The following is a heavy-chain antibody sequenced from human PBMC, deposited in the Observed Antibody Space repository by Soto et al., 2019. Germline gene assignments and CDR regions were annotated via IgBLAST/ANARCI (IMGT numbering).Heavy chain of an antibody. CDR3: AREAIEYTGTPGDWFDT. CDR1: GGSISSYY. CDR2: IYTSGST. V-gene: IGHV4-4*07. J-gene: IGHJ5*02. D-gene: IGHD1-7*01. Sequence: SETLSLTCTVSGGSISSYYWSWIRQPAGKGLEWIGRIYTSGSTNYNPSLTSRVTISVDTSKNQFSLKLSSVTAADTAVYYCAREAIEYTGTPGDWFDTWGQGTMVTV.